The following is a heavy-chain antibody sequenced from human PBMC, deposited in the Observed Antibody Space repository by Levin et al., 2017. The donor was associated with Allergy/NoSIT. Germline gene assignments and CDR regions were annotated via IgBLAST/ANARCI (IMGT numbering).Heavy chain of an antibody. V-gene: IGHV3-30-3*01. J-gene: IGHJ6*03. Sequence: GGSLRLSCAASRFTFSSYAMHWVRQAPGKGLGWVAFISDDGNNNYYADSVKGRFTISRDNSKNTLFLQMNSLRPEDTAVYYCARGIWNPDYFVDVWGKGTTVTVSS. CDR3: ARGIWNPDYFVDV. CDR1: RFTFSSYA. D-gene: IGHD1-1*01. CDR2: ISDDGNNN.